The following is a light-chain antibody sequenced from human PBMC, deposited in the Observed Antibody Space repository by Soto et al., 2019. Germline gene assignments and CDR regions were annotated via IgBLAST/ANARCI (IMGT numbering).Light chain of an antibody. Sequence: EIVLTQSPGGLCLSPVERATVCCRASLNVNSYLAWYQQKPGQANRLLIYGASTRATGIPARFSGSGSGTEFTLTISSLQSEDFALYYCKKYNDWPLTFGQGTKVDIK. V-gene: IGKV3-15*01. CDR3: KKYNDWPLT. CDR2: GAS. CDR1: LNVNSY. J-gene: IGKJ1*01.